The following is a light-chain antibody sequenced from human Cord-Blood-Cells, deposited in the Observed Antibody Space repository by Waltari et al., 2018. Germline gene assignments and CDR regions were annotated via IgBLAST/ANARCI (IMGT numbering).Light chain of an antibody. CDR2: DVS. J-gene: IGLJ2*01. Sequence: QSALTPPASVSGSPGQSIPISCTGTSRDVGGYNYVSWYQQHPGKAPKLMIYDVSNRPSGVSNRFSGSKSGNTASLTISGLQAEDEADYYCSSYTSSSTLVFGGGTKLTVL. CDR1: SRDVGGYNY. V-gene: IGLV2-14*01. CDR3: SSYTSSSTLV.